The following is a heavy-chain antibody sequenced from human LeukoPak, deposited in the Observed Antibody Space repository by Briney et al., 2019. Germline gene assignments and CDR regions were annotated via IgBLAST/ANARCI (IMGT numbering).Heavy chain of an antibody. CDR2: ISWDGGST. CDR3: AKAYYYGSGSSLGLDV. J-gene: IGHJ6*02. Sequence: GGSLRLSCAASGFAFDDYAMHWVRHAPGKGLEWVSLISWDGGSTYYADSVKGRFTISRDNSKNSLYLQMNSLRAEDTTLYYCAKAYYYGSGSSLGLDVWGQGTTVTVSS. D-gene: IGHD3-10*01. V-gene: IGHV3-43D*03. CDR1: GFAFDDYA.